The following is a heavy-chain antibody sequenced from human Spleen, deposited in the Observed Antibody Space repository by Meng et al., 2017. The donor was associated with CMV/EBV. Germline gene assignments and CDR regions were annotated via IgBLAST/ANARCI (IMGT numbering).Heavy chain of an antibody. V-gene: IGHV1-18*01. CDR2: ISAYNGNT. J-gene: IGHJ6*02. CDR3: ARGSGDIVVVPAAGYYYYGMDV. CDR1: GYTFTSYG. D-gene: IGHD2-2*01. Sequence: ASVKVSCKASGYTFTSYGISWVRQAPGQGLEWMGWISAYNGNTNYAQKLQGRVTMTTDTSTSTAYMELSSLRSEDTAVYYCARGSGDIVVVPAAGYYYYGMDVWGQGTTVTVSS.